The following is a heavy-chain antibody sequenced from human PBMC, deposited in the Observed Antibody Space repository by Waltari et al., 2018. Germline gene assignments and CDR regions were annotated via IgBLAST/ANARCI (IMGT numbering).Heavy chain of an antibody. V-gene: IGHV3-30*01. J-gene: IGHJ4*02. CDR3: AKDKWDTSMAFILDF. CDR2: VSFDGNFK. Sequence: QVQLVESGGGVVQPGKSLRLSCAASGFIFIDFPIHLIRQAPGTGLEWVAGVSFDGNFKFYADSVKGRFTISRDNSKNTLYLQMHSLRPEDTAVYYCAKDKWDTSMAFILDFWGQGTLVTVSS. D-gene: IGHD5-18*01. CDR1: GFIFIDFP.